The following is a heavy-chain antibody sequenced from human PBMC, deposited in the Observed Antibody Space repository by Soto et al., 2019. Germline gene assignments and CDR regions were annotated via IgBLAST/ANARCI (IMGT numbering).Heavy chain of an antibody. CDR1: GGTFSSHA. V-gene: IGHV1-69*06. Sequence: QVQLVQSGAEVKKPGSSVKVSCKASGGTFSSHAINWVRQAPGQGLEWVGGILPMVGTPNYAQNFQDRVTIIADKSTRTAFIELRSLRSEDTAVYYCARGMVRGIVTSTIEHWGQGTLVTVSS. D-gene: IGHD3-10*01. CDR3: ARGMVRGIVTSTIEH. CDR2: ILPMVGTP. J-gene: IGHJ4*02.